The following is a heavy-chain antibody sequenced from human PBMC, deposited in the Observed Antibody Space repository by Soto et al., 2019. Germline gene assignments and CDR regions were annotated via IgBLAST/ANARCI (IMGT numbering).Heavy chain of an antibody. CDR3: ASVGGIGYSYGYRYYGMDV. D-gene: IGHD5-18*01. CDR2: IWYDGSNK. V-gene: IGHV3-33*01. Sequence: GGSLRLSCAASGFTFSSYGMHWVRQAPGKGLEWVADIWYDGSNKYYADSVKGRFTISRDNSKNTLYLQMNSLRAEDTAVYYCASVGGIGYSYGYRYYGMDVWGQGTTVTVSS. J-gene: IGHJ6*02. CDR1: GFTFSSYG.